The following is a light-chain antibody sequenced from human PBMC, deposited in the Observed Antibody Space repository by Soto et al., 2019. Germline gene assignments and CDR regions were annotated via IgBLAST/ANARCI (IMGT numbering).Light chain of an antibody. CDR1: QSVSSSY. CDR2: GAS. J-gene: IGKJ4*01. V-gene: IGKV3-20*01. Sequence: EIMMTQSPATLSVSPGERATLSCRASQSVSSSYLAWYQQKPGQAPRLLIYGASSRATGIPDRFSGSGSGTDFTLTISRLEPEDFAVYYCQQYGSSPLTFGGGANVDI. CDR3: QQYGSSPLT.